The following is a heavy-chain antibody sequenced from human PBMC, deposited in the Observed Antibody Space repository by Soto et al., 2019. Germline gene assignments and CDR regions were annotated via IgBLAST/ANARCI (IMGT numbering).Heavy chain of an antibody. CDR3: ARVAAAADRYYFDY. J-gene: IGHJ4*02. D-gene: IGHD6-13*01. CDR1: GGSISSYY. Sequence: PSDTLSLTCTVSGGSISSYYWSWIRQPPGKGLEWIGYIYYSGSTNYNPSLKSRVTISVDTSKNQFSLKLSSVTAADTAVYYCARVAAAADRYYFDYWGQGTLVTVSS. CDR2: IYYSGST. V-gene: IGHV4-59*01.